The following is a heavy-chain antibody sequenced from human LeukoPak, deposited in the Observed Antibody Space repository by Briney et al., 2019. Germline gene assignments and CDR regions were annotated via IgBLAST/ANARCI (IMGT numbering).Heavy chain of an antibody. V-gene: IGHV3-30*02. CDR2: IRSDGNKK. CDR3: AKDLNYGELVDS. D-gene: IGHD4-17*01. Sequence: HPGGSLRLSCAASVFTFSSYGMYWVRQAPGKRLEWVAFIRSDGNKKYYADSVKGRFTISRDNSRNTLYLQMNSLRTEDTAVYYCAKDLNYGELVDSWGKGTLVTVSS. J-gene: IGHJ4*02. CDR1: VFTFSSYG.